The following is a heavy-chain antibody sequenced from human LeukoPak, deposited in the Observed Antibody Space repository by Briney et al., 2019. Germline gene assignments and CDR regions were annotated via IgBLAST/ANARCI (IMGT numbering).Heavy chain of an antibody. V-gene: IGHV4-59*08. CDR2: IYYSGST. D-gene: IGHD6-13*01. Sequence: SETLSLTCTVSGGSISSYYWSWIRQPPGKGLEWIGYIYYSGSTNYNPSLKSRVTISVDTSKNQFSLKLSSVTAADTAVYYCAREQQLAHNWFDPWGQGTLVTVSS. CDR1: GGSISSYY. CDR3: AREQQLAHNWFDP. J-gene: IGHJ5*02.